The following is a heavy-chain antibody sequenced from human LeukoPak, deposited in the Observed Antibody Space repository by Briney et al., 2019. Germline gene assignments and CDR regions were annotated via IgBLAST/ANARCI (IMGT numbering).Heavy chain of an antibody. CDR3: AKPFYSTTYYRAGYWYFDL. D-gene: IGHD6-13*01. CDR1: GFTFSSYG. V-gene: IGHV3-30*02. J-gene: IGHJ2*01. CDR2: IRYDGSNK. Sequence: GGSLRLSCAASGFTFSSYGMHWVRQAPGRGLEWVAFIRYDGSNKYYADSVKGRFTISRDNSKNTLYLQTNSLRAEDTAVYYCAKPFYSTTYYRAGYWYFDLWGRGTLVTVSS.